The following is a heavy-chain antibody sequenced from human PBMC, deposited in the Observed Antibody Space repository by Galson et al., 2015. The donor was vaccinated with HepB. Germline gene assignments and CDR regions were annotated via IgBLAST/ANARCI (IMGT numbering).Heavy chain of an antibody. V-gene: IGHV3-21*01. J-gene: IGHJ6*02. CDR1: GFTLSTYS. CDR3: ARVYGSGSYGYGMDV. D-gene: IGHD3-10*01. CDR2: ISSSSLYV. Sequence: SLRLSCASSGFTLSTYSMNWVRQAPGKGLEWVSSISSSSLYVYYADSVRGRFTASRDNAKNSHYLQMNSLSAEDTAVYYCARVYGSGSYGYGMDVWGQGTTVTVS.